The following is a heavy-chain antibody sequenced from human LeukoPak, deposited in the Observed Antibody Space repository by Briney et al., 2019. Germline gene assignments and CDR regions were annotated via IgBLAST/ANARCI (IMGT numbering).Heavy chain of an antibody. D-gene: IGHD6-6*01. CDR1: GFTFSSYA. Sequence: GGSLRLSCAASGFTFSSYAMSWVRQAPGKGLEWVSTMSGSGGSTYFADSVKGRFTVSRDNSKNTLYVQMNSLRAEDTAVYYCAKPLAARRWGDFDYWGQGTLVTVSS. CDR2: MSGSGGST. CDR3: AKPLAARRWGDFDY. V-gene: IGHV3-23*01. J-gene: IGHJ4*02.